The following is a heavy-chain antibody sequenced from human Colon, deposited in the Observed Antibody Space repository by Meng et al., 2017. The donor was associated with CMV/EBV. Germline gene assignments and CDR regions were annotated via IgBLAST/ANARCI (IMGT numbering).Heavy chain of an antibody. D-gene: IGHD2-15*01. CDR1: GFTITDYY. Sequence: ASVKVSCKASGFTITDYYMYWVRQAPGQGLESMGWINSKNGGTGYAQKYKGRVTMTRDTSINTIYMELGGLRSDDTAVYYCARDGVSKTPDFDYWGQGTLVTSPQ. V-gene: IGHV1-2*02. CDR2: INSKNGGT. CDR3: ARDGVSKTPDFDY. J-gene: IGHJ4*02.